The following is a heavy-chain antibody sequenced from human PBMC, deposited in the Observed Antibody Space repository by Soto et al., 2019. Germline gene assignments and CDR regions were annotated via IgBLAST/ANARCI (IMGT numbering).Heavy chain of an antibody. CDR3: AKGHVMVVAGSTFDY. D-gene: IGHD6-19*01. CDR2: ISHGGTT. CDR1: GYSISSGSY. Sequence: SETLSLTCTVSGYSISSGSYWGWIRQPPGKGPEWIASISHGGTTFYNPSLKSRVTVSVDKANMQFSLKLRSVTAADTAVYWCAKGHVMVVAGSTFDYWGHGTLVTVSS. V-gene: IGHV4-38-2*02. J-gene: IGHJ4*01.